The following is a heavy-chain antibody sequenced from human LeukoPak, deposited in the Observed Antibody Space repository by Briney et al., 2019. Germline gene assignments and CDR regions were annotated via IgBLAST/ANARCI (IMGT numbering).Heavy chain of an antibody. CDR1: VVTFRSYW. D-gene: IGHD6-13*01. Sequence: GGSLRLSYAASVVTFRSYWMTWVRQAPGQGLGWIANRKQHENEPYHMDSVKVRFTISKDDAKNSLYPQMNSLRAEDTAVYYCARDFHNIATDYWGQGTLVTVSS. J-gene: IGHJ4*02. CDR2: RKQHENEP. CDR3: ARDFHNIATDY. V-gene: IGHV3-7*01.